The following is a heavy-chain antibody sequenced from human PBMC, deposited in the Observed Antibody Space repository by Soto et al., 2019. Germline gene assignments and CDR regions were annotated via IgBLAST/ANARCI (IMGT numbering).Heavy chain of an antibody. CDR3: ARQGVDTAMVIDY. V-gene: IGHV4-39*01. CDR1: GGSISSSSYY. CDR2: IYYSGST. J-gene: IGHJ4*02. D-gene: IGHD5-18*01. Sequence: PSETLSLTCTVSGGSISSSSYYWGWIRQPPGKGLEWIGSIYYSGSTYYNPSLKSRVTISVDTSKNQFSLKLSSVTAADTAVYYCARQGVDTAMVIDYWGQGTLVTVSS.